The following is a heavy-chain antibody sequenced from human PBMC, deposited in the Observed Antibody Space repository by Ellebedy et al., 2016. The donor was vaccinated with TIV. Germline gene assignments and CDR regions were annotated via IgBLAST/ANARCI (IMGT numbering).Heavy chain of an antibody. J-gene: IGHJ4*02. CDR2: IRSTANSYAT. D-gene: IGHD2-15*01. V-gene: IGHV3-73*01. CDR1: GFTFRGSA. Sequence: PGGSLRLSCAASGFTFRGSAIHWVRQASGKGLEWVGRIRSTANSYATAYAASVEGRFGISRDDSENTAYLQMNSLKTEDTAVYYCTRLVDCSGGSCYLHFEDWGQGTLVTVSS. CDR3: TRLVDCSGGSCYLHFED.